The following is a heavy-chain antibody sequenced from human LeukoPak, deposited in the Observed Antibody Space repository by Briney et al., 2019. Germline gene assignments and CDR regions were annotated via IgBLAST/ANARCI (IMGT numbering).Heavy chain of an antibody. D-gene: IGHD4-17*01. J-gene: IGHJ4*02. CDR1: GGSISSGGYY. CDR2: IYYGGST. CDR3: ASLRRNGDYRTIDY. Sequence: ASETLSLTCTVSGGSISSGGYYWSWIRQHPGKGLEWIGYIYYGGSTYYNPSLKSRVTISVDTSKNQFSLKLSSVTAADTAVYYCASLRRNGDYRTIDYWGQGTLVTVSS. V-gene: IGHV4-31*03.